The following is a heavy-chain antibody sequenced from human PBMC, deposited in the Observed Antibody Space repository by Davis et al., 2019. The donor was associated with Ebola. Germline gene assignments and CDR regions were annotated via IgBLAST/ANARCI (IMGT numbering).Heavy chain of an antibody. D-gene: IGHD2-8*01. V-gene: IGHV3-23*01. J-gene: IGHJ4*02. CDR1: VITFSSYA. CDR2: TDGGGDAT. CDR3: ARNPPYCTNGVCYNLEPPSVY. Sequence: GESLKISCTDSVITFSSYAMSWVRQAPGKGLEWVSATDGGGDATYYADSVKGRFTISRDNSKNTLFLQMNSLRAEDTAVYYCARNPPYCTNGVCYNLEPPSVYWGQGTLVTVSS.